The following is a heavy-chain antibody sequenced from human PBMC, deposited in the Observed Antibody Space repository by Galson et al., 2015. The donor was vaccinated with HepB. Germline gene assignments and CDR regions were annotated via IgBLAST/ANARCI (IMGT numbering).Heavy chain of an antibody. V-gene: IGHV3-23*01. CDR1: GFTFSNFA. CDR3: AKRSCTSGSCFFFYY. D-gene: IGHD2-15*01. J-gene: IGHJ4*02. Sequence: SLRLSCAASGFTFSNFAMSWVRQALGKGLEWVSSVDGSVGSTYYADSVKGRFTISRDDSKNTLYLQLNSLGAEDTAVYYCAKRSCTSGSCFFFYYWGQGTLVTVSS. CDR2: VDGSVGST.